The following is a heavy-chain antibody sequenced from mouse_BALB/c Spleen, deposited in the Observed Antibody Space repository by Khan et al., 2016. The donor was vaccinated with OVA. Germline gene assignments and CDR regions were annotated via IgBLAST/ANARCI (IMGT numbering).Heavy chain of an antibody. J-gene: IGHJ3*01. V-gene: IGHV5-17*02. CDR3: ASSRYWSSIAS. CDR1: GFTFRSVG. Sequence: EVELVESGGGLVQPGGSRKLSCTASGFTFRSVGMHWVRQAPEKGLEWVAYIGSDSSTIYYADTVKGRFSISRDNPKNTLLLQLTSLRSEDTAMYCCASSRYWSSIASWGQGTLVTVSS. D-gene: IGHD2-12*01. CDR2: IGSDSSTI.